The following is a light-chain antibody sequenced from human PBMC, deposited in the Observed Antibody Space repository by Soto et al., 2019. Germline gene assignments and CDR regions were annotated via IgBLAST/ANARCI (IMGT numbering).Light chain of an antibody. J-gene: IGKJ2*01. CDR3: QQYGSSPPAYT. V-gene: IGKV3-20*01. CDR1: QSISSSY. Sequence: EIVLTQSPGTLSLSPGERATLSCRASQSISSSYLGWYQQKPGQAPRLLIYGASSRATGIPDRFSGSGSGTDFTLTISRLEPEDFAVYYCQQYGSSPPAYTFGQGTNLEIK. CDR2: GAS.